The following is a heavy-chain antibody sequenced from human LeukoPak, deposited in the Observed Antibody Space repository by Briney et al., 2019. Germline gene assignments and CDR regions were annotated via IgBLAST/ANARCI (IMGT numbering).Heavy chain of an antibody. J-gene: IGHJ4*02. CDR1: GYTFTTYY. D-gene: IGHD2-15*01. Sequence: ASVTVSFKASGYTFTTYYIHWVRQAPGQGLEGMGIINPSGGTTSYTQKFQGRVTMNRDTSTSTVYMELTSLRSEDTAVYYCARGGSGTWFCHDYWGQGTLVTVSS. CDR2: INPSGGTT. CDR3: ARGGSGTWFCHDY. V-gene: IGHV1-46*01.